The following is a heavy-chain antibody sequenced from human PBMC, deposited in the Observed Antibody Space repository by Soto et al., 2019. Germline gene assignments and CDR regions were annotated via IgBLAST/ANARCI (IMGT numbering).Heavy chain of an antibody. Sequence: SETLSLTCTVSGDSVSSVGFHWAWLRRPPGKGLEWIGYIYNGGSTYYRPSLESRMHMSPDATRNHYSLRLTSVTAADTAVYFCARAPVGLDTISYFDYWGQGKLVTVSS. V-gene: IGHV4-30-4*01. CDR2: IYNGGST. D-gene: IGHD3-3*01. CDR3: ARAPVGLDTISYFDY. J-gene: IGHJ4*02. CDR1: GDSVSSVGFH.